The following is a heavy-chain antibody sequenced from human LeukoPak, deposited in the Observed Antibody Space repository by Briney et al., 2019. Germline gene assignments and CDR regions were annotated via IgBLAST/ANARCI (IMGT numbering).Heavy chain of an antibody. V-gene: IGHV4-34*01. D-gene: IGHD2-15*01. CDR3: ARSLLFPAGMDV. CDR1: GGSFSGYY. Sequence: ETLSLTCAVYGGSFSGYYWSWIRQPPGKGLEWIGEINHSGSTNYNPSLKSRVTISVDTSKNQFSLKLSSVTAADTAVYYCARSLLFPAGMDVWGQGTTVTVSS. CDR2: INHSGST. J-gene: IGHJ6*02.